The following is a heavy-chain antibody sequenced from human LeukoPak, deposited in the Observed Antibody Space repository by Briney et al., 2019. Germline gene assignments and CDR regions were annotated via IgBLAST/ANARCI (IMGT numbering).Heavy chain of an antibody. D-gene: IGHD6-19*01. CDR3: ARHEPYRVPVAGTYYSYPMDV. CDR2: IHYSGST. J-gene: IGHJ6*02. Sequence: SEALSLTCSVSGGSISSYYWSWIRQPPGKGLEWIAYIHYSGSTNYNPSLKSRLTISVDTSKNQFSLKLTSVTAADTAVYYCARHEPYRVPVAGTYYSYPMDVWGQGTTVTVSS. CDR1: GGSISSYY. V-gene: IGHV4-59*08.